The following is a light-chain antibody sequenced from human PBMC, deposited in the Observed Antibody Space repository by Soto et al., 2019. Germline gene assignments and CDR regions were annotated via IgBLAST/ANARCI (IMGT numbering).Light chain of an antibody. CDR1: QSVSSN. Sequence: EIVMSQSPVTLSVSPGERATLSCRASQSVSSNLVWYQQKPGQAPRLLIYRASNRATGIPARFSGSGSGTDFTLTISSLEPEDFAVYYCQQRSNWPLFTFGPGTKVDI. V-gene: IGKV3-11*01. CDR3: QQRSNWPLFT. CDR2: RAS. J-gene: IGKJ3*01.